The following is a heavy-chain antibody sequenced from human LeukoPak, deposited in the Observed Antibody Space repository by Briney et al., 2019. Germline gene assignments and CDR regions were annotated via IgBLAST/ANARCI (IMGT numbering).Heavy chain of an antibody. J-gene: IGHJ3*02. CDR1: GFTVSSNY. Sequence: GGSLRLSCAASGFTVSSNYMSWVRQAPGKGLEWVSVIYGGGSTYYADSVKGRFTISRDNSKNTLYLQMNSLRAEDTAVYYCARDPHYYDSSGSGDAFDIWGQGTMVTVSS. CDR2: IYGGGST. D-gene: IGHD3-22*01. CDR3: ARDPHYYDSSGSGDAFDI. V-gene: IGHV3-53*01.